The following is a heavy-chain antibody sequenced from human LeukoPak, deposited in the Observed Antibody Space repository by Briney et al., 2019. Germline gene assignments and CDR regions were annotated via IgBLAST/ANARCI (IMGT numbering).Heavy chain of an antibody. V-gene: IGHV4-59*08. CDR3: ARGLRVDY. CDR2: IYYSGTT. J-gene: IGHJ4*02. CDR1: GGSISSSY. Sequence: EPSETLSLTCTVSGGSISSSYWSWIRQPPGKGLEWIAYIYYSGTTNYNPSLKSRVTISVDTSKNQFSLKLSSVTAADTAVYYCARGLRVDYWGQGTLVTVSS.